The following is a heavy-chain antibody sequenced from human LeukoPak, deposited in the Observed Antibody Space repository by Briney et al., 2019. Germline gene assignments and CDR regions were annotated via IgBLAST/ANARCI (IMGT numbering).Heavy chain of an antibody. CDR3: ARVGGYGYYFDY. CDR2: IIPIFGTA. V-gene: IGHV1-69*05. J-gene: IGHJ4*02. CDR1: GGTFSSYA. Sequence: GASVKVSCKASGGTFSSYAISWVRQAPGQGLEWMGGIIPIFGTANYAQKFQGRVTITTDESTSTAYMELSSLRSEYTAVYYCARVGGYGYYFDYWGQGTLVTVSS. D-gene: IGHD5-12*01.